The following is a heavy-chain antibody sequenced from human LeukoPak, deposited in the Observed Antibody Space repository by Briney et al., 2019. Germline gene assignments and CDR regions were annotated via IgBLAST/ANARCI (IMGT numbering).Heavy chain of an antibody. CDR3: AKDLTVTSTCYFDS. D-gene: IGHD4-11*01. J-gene: IGHJ4*02. V-gene: IGHV3-21*01. CDR2: ITSSSTYI. CDR1: GYTFSSYS. Sequence: PGGSLRLSCAASGYTFSSYSMNWVRQAPAKGLEWVSSITSSSTYIYYVDSVRGRFTISRDNAKNSLYLQMNSLRAEDTAVYYCAKDLTVTSTCYFDSWGQGTLVTVSS.